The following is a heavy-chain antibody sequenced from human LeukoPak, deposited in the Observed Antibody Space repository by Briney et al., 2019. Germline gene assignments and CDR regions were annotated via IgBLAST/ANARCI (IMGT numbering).Heavy chain of an antibody. J-gene: IGHJ4*02. CDR1: GGSISSYY. D-gene: IGHD3-10*01. Sequence: SETLSLICTVSGGSISSYYWSWIRQPPGKGLEWIGYIYSSGSTYYNPSLKSRVTISVDTSKNQFSLGLSSVTAADTAVYYCARHYYGSGSYNPFDYWGQGTLVTVSS. CDR2: IYSSGST. V-gene: IGHV4-59*08. CDR3: ARHYYGSGSYNPFDY.